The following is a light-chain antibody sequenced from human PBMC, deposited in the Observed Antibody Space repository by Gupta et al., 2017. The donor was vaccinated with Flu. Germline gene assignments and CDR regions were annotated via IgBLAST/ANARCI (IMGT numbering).Light chain of an antibody. CDR3: QVYDGSGEQLV. V-gene: IGLV3-21*02. CDR2: DDS. J-gene: IGLJ2*01. CDR1: DIGSNI. Sequence: TTRTTRSGNDIGSNIVHWYQQKPRQAPVLVVSDDSDPPSGIPERFSGSNAGNKATLTISSVEAEDGADYYCQVYDGSGEQLVFGGGTKLTVL.